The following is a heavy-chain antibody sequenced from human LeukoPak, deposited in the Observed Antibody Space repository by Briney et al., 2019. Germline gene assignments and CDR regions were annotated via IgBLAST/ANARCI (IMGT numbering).Heavy chain of an antibody. J-gene: IGHJ3*02. CDR3: ARGGGYSGSYRDAFDM. D-gene: IGHD1-26*01. CDR2: INPNSGGT. V-gene: IGHV1-2*02. Sequence: ASVKVSCKASGYTFTGYYIHWVRQAPGQGLEWMGWINPNSGGTNYAQKFQDRVTMTRDTSISTAYMELGRLRFDDTAVYYCARGGGYSGSYRDAFDMWGQGTTVTVSS. CDR1: GYTFTGYY.